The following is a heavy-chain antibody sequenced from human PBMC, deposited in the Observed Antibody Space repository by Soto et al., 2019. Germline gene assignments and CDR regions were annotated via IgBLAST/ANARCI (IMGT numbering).Heavy chain of an antibody. J-gene: IGHJ5*01. CDR3: ARQIYDSDTGPNLQSCLDS. V-gene: IGHV5-10-1*01. CDR1: GCSCADYW. D-gene: IGHD3-22*01. CDR2: IDPSDSQT. Sequence: GELLKIPCKGSGCSCADYWISWVSQKPGKGLEWMGRIDPSDSQTYYSPSFRGHVTISVTKSITTVFLQWSSLRASDTAMYYCARQIYDSDTGPNLQSCLDSCGQGTPVTVSS.